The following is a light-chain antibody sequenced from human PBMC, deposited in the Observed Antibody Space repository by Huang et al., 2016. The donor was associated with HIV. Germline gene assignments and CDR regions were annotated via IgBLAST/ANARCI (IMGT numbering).Light chain of an antibody. CDR2: GAC. CDR1: QSVSSN. Sequence: EIVMTQSPATLSVSPGERATLSCRASQSVSSNLAWYQQKPGQAPRLLIYGACTRATVIPARFSGSGSGTEFTLTISSLQSEDFAVYYCQQYNNWPYIFGQGTKLEIK. CDR3: QQYNNWPYI. V-gene: IGKV3-15*01. J-gene: IGKJ2*01.